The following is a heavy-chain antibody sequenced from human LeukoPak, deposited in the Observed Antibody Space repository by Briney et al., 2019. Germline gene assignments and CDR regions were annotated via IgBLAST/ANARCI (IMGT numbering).Heavy chain of an antibody. CDR2: IYYSGST. V-gene: IGHV4-31*03. Sequence: SETLSLTCTVSGGSISSGGYYWSWIRQHPGKGLEWIGYIYYSGSTYYNPSLKSRVTISVDTSKNQFSLKLSSVTAADTAVYYCARPASGKQWPREGAFDIWGQGTMVTVSS. J-gene: IGHJ3*02. D-gene: IGHD6-19*01. CDR1: GGSISSGGYY. CDR3: ARPASGKQWPREGAFDI.